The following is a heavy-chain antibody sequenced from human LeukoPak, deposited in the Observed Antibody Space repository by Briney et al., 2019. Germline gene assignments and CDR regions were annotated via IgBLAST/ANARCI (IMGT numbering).Heavy chain of an antibody. CDR3: ARRAVGATGIDY. Sequence: GEPLKISCKGSGYRFTTYWIGWVRQMPGKGLEWMGIIFPGDSDTIYNPSFQGQVTISADKSISTAYLQWSSLKASDTAMYYCARRAVGATGIDYWGQGTLVTVSS. D-gene: IGHD1-26*01. CDR2: IFPGDSDT. J-gene: IGHJ4*02. CDR1: GYRFTTYW. V-gene: IGHV5-51*01.